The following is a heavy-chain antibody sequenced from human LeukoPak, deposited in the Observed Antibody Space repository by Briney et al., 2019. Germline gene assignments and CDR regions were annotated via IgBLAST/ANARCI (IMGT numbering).Heavy chain of an antibody. Sequence: GESLKISCKGSGYSFTSYWIGWVRQLPGKGLEWMGIIYPGDSDTRYSPSFQGQVTISADKSISTAYLQWSSLEASDTTMYYCARRSSSWYKGNYFDYWGQGTLVTVSS. CDR1: GYSFTSYW. D-gene: IGHD6-13*01. CDR3: ARRSSSWYKGNYFDY. J-gene: IGHJ4*02. V-gene: IGHV5-51*01. CDR2: IYPGDSDT.